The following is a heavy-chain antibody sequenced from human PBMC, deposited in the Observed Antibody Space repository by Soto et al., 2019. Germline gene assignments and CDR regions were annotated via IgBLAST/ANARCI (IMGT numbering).Heavy chain of an antibody. CDR3: ARDRGYSGYDIAFDY. D-gene: IGHD5-12*01. V-gene: IGHV3-30-3*01. CDR1: GFTFISYA. J-gene: IGHJ4*02. Sequence: GGSLRLSCAASGFTFISYAMHWVRQAPGKGLEWVAVISYDGSNKYYADSVKGRFTISRDNSKNTLYLQMNSLRAEDTAVYYCARDRGYSGYDIAFDYWGQGTLVTVSS. CDR2: ISYDGSNK.